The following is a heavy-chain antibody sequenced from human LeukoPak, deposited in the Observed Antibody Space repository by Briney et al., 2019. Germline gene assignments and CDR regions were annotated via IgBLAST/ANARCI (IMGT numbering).Heavy chain of an antibody. J-gene: IGHJ4*02. CDR2: INHSGST. CDR3: ARGGRRYRDYGGPRSDY. V-gene: IGHV4-34*01. CDR1: GGSFSGYY. D-gene: IGHD4-23*01. Sequence: PSETLSLTCAVYGGSFSGYYWSWIRQPPGKGLEWIGGINHSGSTNYNPSLKSRVTISVDTSKNQFSLKLSSVTAADTAVYYCARGGRRYRDYGGPRSDYWGQGTLVTVSS.